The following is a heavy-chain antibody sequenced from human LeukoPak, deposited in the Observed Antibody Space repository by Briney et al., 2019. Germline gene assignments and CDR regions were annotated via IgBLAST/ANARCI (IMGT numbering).Heavy chain of an antibody. V-gene: IGHV1-69*13. CDR3: AKNTPPLYYDFWSGYPDPGDYYYYGMDV. Sequence: ASVKVSCKASGGTFSSYAISWVRQAPGQGLEWMGGIIPIFGTANYAQEFQGRVTITADESTSTAYMELSSLRSEDTAVYYCAKNTPPLYYDFWSGYPDPGDYYYYGMDVWGQGTTVTVSS. D-gene: IGHD3-3*01. CDR1: GGTFSSYA. CDR2: IIPIFGTA. J-gene: IGHJ6*02.